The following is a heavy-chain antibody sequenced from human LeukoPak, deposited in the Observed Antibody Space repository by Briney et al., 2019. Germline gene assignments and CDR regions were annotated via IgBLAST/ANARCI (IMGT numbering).Heavy chain of an antibody. CDR3: TTDWYYDTRPLDY. J-gene: IGHJ4*02. V-gene: IGHV3-15*01. Sequence: GGSLRLSCAASGFTFSNAWMSWVRQAPGKGLEWVGRIKSKTDGGTTDYAAPVKGRFTIPRDDSKNTLYLQMNSLKTEDTAVYYCTTDWYYDTRPLDYWGQGTLVTVSS. D-gene: IGHD3-9*01. CDR1: GFTFSNAW. CDR2: IKSKTDGGTT.